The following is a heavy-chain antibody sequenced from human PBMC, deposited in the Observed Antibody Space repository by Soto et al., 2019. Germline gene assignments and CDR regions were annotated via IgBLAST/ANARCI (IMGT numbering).Heavy chain of an antibody. CDR1: GFTFSSYA. J-gene: IGHJ6*02. Sequence: QVQLVESGGGVVQPGRSLRLSCAASGFTFSSYATHWVRQAPGKGLEWVAVISYDGSNKYYADSVKGRFTISRDNSKNTLYLPMNSLSAEDTAVYYCARDYYRFNSGYGFSMDVWGQGTTVTVSS. V-gene: IGHV3-30-3*01. CDR2: ISYDGSNK. CDR3: ARDYYRFNSGYGFSMDV. D-gene: IGHD5-12*01.